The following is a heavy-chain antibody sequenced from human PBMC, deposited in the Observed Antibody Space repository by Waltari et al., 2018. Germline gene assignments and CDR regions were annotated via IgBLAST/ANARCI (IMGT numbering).Heavy chain of an antibody. V-gene: IGHV1-18*01. Sequence: QVQLVQSGDAMTEPGASVKVSCQPPAHTFTNFGLNWVRQAPGHGLQWLGWITGQPGDSIYAKGVQGRVTMTADASTSTAYLELRSLRSDDTAVYYCARALREGYNKYFDLWGQGTLVAVSS. D-gene: IGHD1-1*01. CDR3: ARALREGYNKYFDL. J-gene: IGHJ4*02. CDR2: ITGQPGDS. CDR1: AHTFTNFG.